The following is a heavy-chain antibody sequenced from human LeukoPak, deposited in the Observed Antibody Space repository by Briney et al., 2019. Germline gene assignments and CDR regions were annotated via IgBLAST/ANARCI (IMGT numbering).Heavy chain of an antibody. CDR3: ARAGWIITSGNYW. J-gene: IGHJ4*02. CDR1: GYSISRGYY. CDR2: IYHTGST. V-gene: IGHV4-38-2*01. D-gene: IGHD3-10*01. Sequence: SETLSLTCVVSGYSISRGYYWSWIRQPPGKGLEWIGTIYHTGSTYYTPSLGSRVTISVDTSNNEFSLNLNSVTAADTAVYYCARAGWIITSGNYWWGQGALVTVSS.